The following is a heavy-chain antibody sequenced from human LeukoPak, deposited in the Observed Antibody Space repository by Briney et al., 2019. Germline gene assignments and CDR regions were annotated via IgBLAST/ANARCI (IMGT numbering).Heavy chain of an antibody. CDR2: IHYSGST. J-gene: IGHJ6*02. CDR1: GGSISSGDYY. V-gene: IGHV4-30-4*01. D-gene: IGHD3-10*01. CDR3: ARDWFGDPQAV. Sequence: SQTLSLTCTVSGGSISSGDYYCRWIRQPPGNALEWIGYIHYSGSTYYNPSLKSRVTISVDTSKNQFSLKLSSVTAADTAVYYCARDWFGDPQAVWGQGTTVTVSS.